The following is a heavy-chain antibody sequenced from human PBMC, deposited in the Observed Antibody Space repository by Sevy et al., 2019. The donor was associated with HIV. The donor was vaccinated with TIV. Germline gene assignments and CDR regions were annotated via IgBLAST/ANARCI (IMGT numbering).Heavy chain of an antibody. J-gene: IGHJ6*02. Sequence: GGSLRLSCAGSGFTLSDYYMSWIRQAPGKGLQWISYISGSGDDIYYADSVKGRLTISKDNAKNSVYLQMNSLRAEDTAVDYCARDHVKDGDLGDYYYFAMDVWGQGTTVTVSS. D-gene: IGHD4-17*01. CDR2: ISGSGDDI. V-gene: IGHV3-11*01. CDR1: GFTLSDYY. CDR3: ARDHVKDGDLGDYYYFAMDV.